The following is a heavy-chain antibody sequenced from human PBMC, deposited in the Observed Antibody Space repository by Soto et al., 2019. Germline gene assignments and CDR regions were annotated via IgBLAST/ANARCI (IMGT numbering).Heavy chain of an antibody. J-gene: IGHJ4*02. V-gene: IGHV1-18*04. D-gene: IGHD2-15*01. CDR1: GYTFTSYG. CDR3: ARGYCSGGSCYKPAFY. CDR2: ISAYNGNT. Sequence: GASVKVSCKASGYTFTSYGISWVRQAPGQGLEWMGWISAYNGNTNYAQKFQGRVTMTRNTSISTAYMELSSLRSEDTAVYYCARGYCSGGSCYKPAFYWGQGTLVTVSS.